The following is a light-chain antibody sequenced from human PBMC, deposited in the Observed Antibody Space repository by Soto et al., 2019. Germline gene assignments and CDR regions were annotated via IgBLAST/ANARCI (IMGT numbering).Light chain of an antibody. V-gene: IGKV2-29*03. CDR1: QTLLHSDGKTY. J-gene: IGKJ1*01. CDR3: MQAIDIPWT. CDR2: EVS. Sequence: IVMTQTPLSLSVIPGQPASISCKSSQTLLHSDGKTYFYWYLQKPGQPPQLLMYEVSNRFSGVPARFSGSGSGTDFTLKISRVQAEDVGVYYCMQAIDIPWTFGQGTKVDIK.